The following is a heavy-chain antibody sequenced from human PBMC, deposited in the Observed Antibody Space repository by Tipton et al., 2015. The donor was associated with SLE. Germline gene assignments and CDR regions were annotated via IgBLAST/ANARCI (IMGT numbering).Heavy chain of an antibody. V-gene: IGHV3-7*03. CDR1: GSTFRSYW. J-gene: IGHJ4*02. CDR2: INQDGGEK. Sequence: SLRLSCTASGSTFRSYWMTWVRQAPGKGPEWVANINQDGGEKNCVDSVKGRFTISRDNAKNSVDLQMNSLRAEDTALYYCVLRPDNEGVGRGYWGQGILVTVSS. D-gene: IGHD1-26*01. CDR3: VLRPDNEGVGRGY.